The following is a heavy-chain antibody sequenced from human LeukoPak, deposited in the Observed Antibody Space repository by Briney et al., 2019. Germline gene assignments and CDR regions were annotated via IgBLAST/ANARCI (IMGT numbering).Heavy chain of an antibody. CDR2: IYSGGST. J-gene: IGHJ4*02. CDR1: GLTVSSNY. V-gene: IGHV3-66*01. CDR3: ARDNPSGGSSGWTGLDY. Sequence: GGSLRLSCAASGLTVSSNYTSWVRQAPGKGLEWVSTIYSGGSTYYADSVKGRFTISRDNSKNTLYLEMKSLRAEDTAVYYCARDNPSGGSSGWTGLDYWGQGTLVTVSS. D-gene: IGHD6-19*01.